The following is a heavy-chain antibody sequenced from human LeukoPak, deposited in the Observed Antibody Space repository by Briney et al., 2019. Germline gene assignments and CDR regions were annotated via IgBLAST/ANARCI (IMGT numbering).Heavy chain of an antibody. CDR2: INPYNGNT. V-gene: IGHV1-18*01. J-gene: IGHJ4*02. Sequence: ASVKVSCKASGYIFTNYGITWVRQAPGQGLEWMGWINPYNGNTKYAQKVQGRVTMTTDTSTSTAYLELRSLSSDDTAAYYCARSAVTYDYWGQGTLVTVSS. CDR1: GYIFTNYG. D-gene: IGHD6-19*01. CDR3: ARSAVTYDY.